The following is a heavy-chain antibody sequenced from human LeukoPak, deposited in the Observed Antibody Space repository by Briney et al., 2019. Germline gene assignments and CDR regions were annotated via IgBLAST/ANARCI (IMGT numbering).Heavy chain of an antibody. CDR1: GFTFSSYS. V-gene: IGHV3-21*01. D-gene: IGHD3-22*01. CDR2: ISSSSSYV. CDR3: ASYYYYDSSGYYRGVY. Sequence: GGSLRLSCAASGFTFSSYSMNWVRQAPGKGLEWVSSISSSSSYVYYADSVKGRFTISRDNAKNSLYLQMNSLRAEDTAVYYCASYYYYDSSGYYRGVYWGQGTLVTVSS. J-gene: IGHJ4*02.